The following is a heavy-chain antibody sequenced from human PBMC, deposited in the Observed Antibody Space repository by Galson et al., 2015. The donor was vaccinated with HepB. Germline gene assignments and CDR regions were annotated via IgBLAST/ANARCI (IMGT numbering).Heavy chain of an antibody. D-gene: IGHD1-1*01. CDR1: DSSFTTYG. CDR2: ISFDGRNK. J-gene: IGHJ4*02. Sequence: SLRLSYAGSDSSFTTYGMHWVRQAPGNGLEWVAVISFDGRNKYYADSVKGRFTISRDNSKNTLYLQMNSLRPADTAVYYCVSTFHSERWKTDYWGQETLVTVSS. CDR3: VSTFHSERWKTDY. V-gene: IGHV3-30*03.